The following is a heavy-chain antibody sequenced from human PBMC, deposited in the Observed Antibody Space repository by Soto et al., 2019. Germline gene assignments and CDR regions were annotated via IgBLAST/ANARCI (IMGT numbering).Heavy chain of an antibody. CDR2: IYYNGDT. Sequence: QVQLHESGPGLVKPSETLSLTCSVSDGSVSSGKYYWTWIRQPPGKGLEWLGHIYYNGDTNYSPPLKTRATISVATSKSRFPLSLKSVTAADTAMYYCAGRLTGLDFWGQGTRVTVSP. J-gene: IGHJ4*02. CDR3: AGRLTGLDF. D-gene: IGHD7-27*01. CDR1: DGSVSSGKYY. V-gene: IGHV4-61*01.